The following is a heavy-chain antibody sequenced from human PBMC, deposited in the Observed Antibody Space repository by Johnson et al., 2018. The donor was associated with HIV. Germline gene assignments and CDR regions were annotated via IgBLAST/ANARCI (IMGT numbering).Heavy chain of an antibody. V-gene: IGHV3-53*01. Sequence: VQLVESGGGLIQPGGSLRLSCAASGFTVSRNYMNWVRQAPGEGLEWVSIIYSDGVTYYADSVKGRFTISRDNSKNTLYLQMNSLRAEDTAVYYCERFDSFDAFDIWGQGTMVIVS. CDR1: GFTVSRNY. CDR2: IYSDGVT. CDR3: ERFDSFDAFDI. J-gene: IGHJ3*02. D-gene: IGHD3-9*01.